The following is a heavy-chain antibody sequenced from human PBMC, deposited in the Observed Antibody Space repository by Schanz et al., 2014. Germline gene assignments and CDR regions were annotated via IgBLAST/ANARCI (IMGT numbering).Heavy chain of an antibody. V-gene: IGHV3-23*01. Sequence: EVQLLESGGGLVQPGGSLRLSCAASGFTFSSYAMSWVRQAPGKGLEWVSAISGSGGSTYYADSVKGRFTISRDNSKNTLYLQMNSLRAEDTAVYYCGKGRFGELRAFDIWGQGTMVTVSS. CDR2: ISGSGGST. CDR3: GKGRFGELRAFDI. D-gene: IGHD3-10*01. J-gene: IGHJ3*02. CDR1: GFTFSSYA.